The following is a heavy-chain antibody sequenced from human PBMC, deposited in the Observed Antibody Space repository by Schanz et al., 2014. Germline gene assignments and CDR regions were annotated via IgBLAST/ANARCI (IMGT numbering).Heavy chain of an antibody. CDR2: IKSKTDGGTR. D-gene: IGHD3-10*01. Sequence: EVQLLESGGGLVEPGGSLRLSCAASGFTLNNAWMNWVRQAPGKGLQWVARIKSKTDGGTRDYAAPVKGRFTISTDDSKNTVYLQMNSLQTEDPAVYYCPADLWFGAVWGVWWGQGTLVTVSS. CDR3: PADLWFGAVWGVW. J-gene: IGHJ4*02. CDR1: GFTLNNAW. V-gene: IGHV3-15*01.